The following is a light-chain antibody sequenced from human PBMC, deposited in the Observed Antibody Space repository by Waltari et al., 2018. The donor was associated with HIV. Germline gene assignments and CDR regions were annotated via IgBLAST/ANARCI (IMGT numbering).Light chain of an antibody. CDR3: CAYAGSTTYVI. CDR2: EVS. J-gene: IGLJ2*01. Sequence: QSALTQPASVSGSPGQSITISSTRTICPVGGLNLVSWYQQHPGNAPKLMIYEVSKRPSGVSNRFSGAKSGNTASRTISGLQAEDEADYYCCAYAGSTTYVIFGGGTKLTVL. CDR1: ICPVGGLNL. V-gene: IGLV2-23*02.